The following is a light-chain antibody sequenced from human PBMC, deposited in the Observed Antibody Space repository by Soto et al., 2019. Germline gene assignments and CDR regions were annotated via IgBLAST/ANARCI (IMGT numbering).Light chain of an antibody. CDR3: QQYNSYSIT. Sequence: EIVLTQSPATLSLSPGERAILSCRASQSVRRYLAWYQQKPGQAPRLLIYDASNRATGIPARFSGSGSGTDFSLTISSLEPEDFAIYYCQQYNSYSITFGQGTRLEI. V-gene: IGKV3-11*01. CDR1: QSVRRY. CDR2: DAS. J-gene: IGKJ5*01.